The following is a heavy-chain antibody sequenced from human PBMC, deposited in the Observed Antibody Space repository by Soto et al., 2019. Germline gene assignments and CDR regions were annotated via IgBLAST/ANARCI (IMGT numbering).Heavy chain of an antibody. CDR3: ARQDYGGSDRLYCTGGSCYLPKTYYYYGMDV. V-gene: IGHV5-51*01. J-gene: IGHJ6*02. Sequence: LGESLKISCKGSGCSFTSYWIGWVRQMPGKGLEWMGIIYPGDSDTRYSPSFQGQVTISADKSISTAYLQWSSLKASDTAMYYCARQDYGGSDRLYCTGGSCYLPKTYYYYGMDVWGQGTTVTVSS. D-gene: IGHD2-15*01. CDR1: GCSFTSYW. CDR2: IYPGDSDT.